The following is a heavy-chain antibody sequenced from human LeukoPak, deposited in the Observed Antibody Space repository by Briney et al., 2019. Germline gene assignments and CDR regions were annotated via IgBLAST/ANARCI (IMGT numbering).Heavy chain of an antibody. Sequence: GASVKVSCKASGYTFTSYYMHWVRQAPGQGLEWMGIINPSGGSTSYAQKFQGSVTMTRDTSTSTVYMELSSLRSEDTAVYYCARVVGVGATIGYWGQGTLVTVSS. CDR2: INPSGGST. CDR1: GYTFTSYY. V-gene: IGHV1-46*01. J-gene: IGHJ4*02. CDR3: ARVVGVGATIGY. D-gene: IGHD1-26*01.